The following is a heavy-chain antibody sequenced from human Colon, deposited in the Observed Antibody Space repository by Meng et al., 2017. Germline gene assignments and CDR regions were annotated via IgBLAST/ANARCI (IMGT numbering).Heavy chain of an antibody. CDR2: IYTSGST. V-gene: IGHV4-4*07. CDR1: GGSMSNSY. Sequence: VQRQDSGPGLVKPSEALSLTCKVSGGSMSNSYWSWIRQPAGKGLEWIGRIYTSGSTNYNPSLKSRVTMSVDTSRNQFSLKLTSVTAADTAVYYCARFSFHYSGSGSGMDVWGQGTAVTVSS. J-gene: IGHJ6*02. D-gene: IGHD3-10*01. CDR3: ARFSFHYSGSGSGMDV.